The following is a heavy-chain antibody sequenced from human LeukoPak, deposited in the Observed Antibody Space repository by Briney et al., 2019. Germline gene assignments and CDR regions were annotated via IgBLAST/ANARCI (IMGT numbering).Heavy chain of an antibody. Sequence: PSETLSLTCTVGGGSLSGHYWGWIRQPPGKGLELVGHIYYTGPTFYNPSLNSRVTITLDTSRNQFSLRLTSVIAADTAVYYCARAPYGSGSYLDYWGQGTLVTVSS. V-gene: IGHV4-59*11. J-gene: IGHJ4*02. CDR1: GGSLSGHY. D-gene: IGHD3-10*01. CDR3: ARAPYGSGSYLDY. CDR2: IYYTGPT.